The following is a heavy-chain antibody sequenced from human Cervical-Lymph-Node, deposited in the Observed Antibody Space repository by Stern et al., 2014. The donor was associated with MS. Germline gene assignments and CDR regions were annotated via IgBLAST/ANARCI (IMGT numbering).Heavy chain of an antibody. CDR2: IIPVFGTT. CDR3: AREKAGSYDAFDI. CDR1: GGTFSSYG. Sequence: QVQLVESGAEVKKPGSSVKVSCKASGGTFSSYGISWVRQAPGQGLQWMGRIIPVFGTTNYAQKFQGRVTLTADESTSTAYMELSSLRSEDTAMYYCAREKAGSYDAFDIWGQGTMVTVSS. D-gene: IGHD1-26*01. J-gene: IGHJ3*02. V-gene: IGHV1-69*01.